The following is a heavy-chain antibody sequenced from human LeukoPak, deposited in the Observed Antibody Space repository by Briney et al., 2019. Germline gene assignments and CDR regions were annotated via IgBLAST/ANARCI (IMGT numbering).Heavy chain of an antibody. D-gene: IGHD1-26*01. CDR1: GFTFSSYN. V-gene: IGHV3-48*02. Sequence: GGSLRLSCATSGFTFSSYNMHWVRQAPGKGLEWVSYISSSSSAIKYADSVKGRFTISRDNAKNSLYLQMNSLRDKDTAVYYCARDLYYGFDYLGQGTLVSVSS. CDR3: ARDLYYGFDY. J-gene: IGHJ4*02. CDR2: ISSSSSAI.